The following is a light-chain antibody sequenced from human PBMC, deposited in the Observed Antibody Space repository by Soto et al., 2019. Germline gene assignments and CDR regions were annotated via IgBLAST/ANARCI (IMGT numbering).Light chain of an antibody. CDR1: QSIGAW. CDR3: QQYDSFST. Sequence: DIQMTQSPSTLSASVGDSVTITCRASQSIGAWLAWYQQKPGKAPKLLMFKASTFQTGVPSRFDGSGSGTEFTLTISSLQPDDFATYYFQQYDSFSTFGQGTKLEIK. J-gene: IGKJ2*01. V-gene: IGKV1-5*03. CDR2: KAS.